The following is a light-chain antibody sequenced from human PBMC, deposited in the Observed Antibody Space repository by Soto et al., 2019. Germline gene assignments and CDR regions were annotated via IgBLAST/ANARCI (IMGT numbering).Light chain of an antibody. CDR3: QQYGSSPRT. CDR2: DAS. CDR1: QSVSSSC. Sequence: EIVLTQSPGTLSLSPGERATLSCRASQSVSSSCLAWYQQKPGQAPRLLIYDASSRATGIPDRFSGSGSGTDFTITISRLEPEDFAVYYCQQYGSSPRTFGQGTKLEIK. V-gene: IGKV3-20*01. J-gene: IGKJ2*01.